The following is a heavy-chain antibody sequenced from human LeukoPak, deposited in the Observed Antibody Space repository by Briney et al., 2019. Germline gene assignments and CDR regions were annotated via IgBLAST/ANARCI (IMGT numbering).Heavy chain of an antibody. J-gene: IGHJ4*02. V-gene: IGHV3-7*01. CDR2: IKEDGSQK. D-gene: IGHD5-18*01. CDR1: GFTFSSYY. Sequence: HPGGSLRLSCAASGFTFSSYYMGWFRQAPGTGLEWVANIKEDGSQKYYVDSVKGRYTISRDNAKSSLYLQMNSLRADDTAVYFCARDPDTDMVNFDFWGRGTLVTVSS. CDR3: ARDPDTDMVNFDF.